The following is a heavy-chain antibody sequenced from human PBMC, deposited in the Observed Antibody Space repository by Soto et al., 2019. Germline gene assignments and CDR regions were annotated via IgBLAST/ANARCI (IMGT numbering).Heavy chain of an antibody. J-gene: IGHJ6*02. CDR3: ARWVEGANLNPYYYYGMDV. CDR1: GFTVSSNY. D-gene: IGHD1-26*01. CDR2: IYSGGST. V-gene: IGHV3-53*01. Sequence: GGSLRLSCAASGFTVSSNYMSWVRQAPGKGLEWVSVIYSGGSTYYADSVKGRFTISRDNSKNTLYLQMNSLRAEDTAVYYCARWVEGANLNPYYYYGMDVWGQGTTVTVSS.